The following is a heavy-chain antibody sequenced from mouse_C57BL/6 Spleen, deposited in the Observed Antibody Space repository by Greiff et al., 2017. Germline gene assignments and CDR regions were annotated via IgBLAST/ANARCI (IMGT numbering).Heavy chain of an antibody. CDR2: ISSGSSTI. CDR3: ARGGRGDY. J-gene: IGHJ2*01. D-gene: IGHD3-3*01. CDR1: GFTFSDYG. V-gene: IGHV5-17*01. Sequence: EVMLVESGGGLVKPGGSLKLSCAASGFTFSDYGMHWVRQAPEKGLEWVAYISSGSSTIYYADTVKGRFTISRDNAKNTLFLEMTGLRSEDTAMYYGARGGRGDYWGQGTTLTVSS.